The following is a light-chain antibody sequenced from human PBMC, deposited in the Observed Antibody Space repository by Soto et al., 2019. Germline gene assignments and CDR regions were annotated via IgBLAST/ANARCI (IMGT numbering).Light chain of an antibody. V-gene: IGLV2-14*02. J-gene: IGLJ1*01. CDR2: EVS. CDR3: SSYTSSSTRLYV. Sequence: LTQAGARSGSPGQSITIACTGISTEVENNNVLSWYQQHAGQARKLMIYEVSNRPSGVSNRFSGSKSGNTVYLTNSGLQAEDEAEYSCSSYTSSSTRLYVIGTGTKVTGL. CDR1: STEVENNNV.